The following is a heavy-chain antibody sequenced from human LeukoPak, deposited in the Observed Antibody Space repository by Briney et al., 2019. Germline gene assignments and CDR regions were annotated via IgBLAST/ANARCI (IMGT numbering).Heavy chain of an antibody. D-gene: IGHD2-8*01. V-gene: IGHV3-48*01. Sequence: GGSLRLSCAAFGFTFSSYSMNWVRQAPGKGLEWVSYISSSSSTIYYADSVKGRFTISRDNAKNSLYLQMNSLRAEDTAVYYCARVGYDFDYWGQGTLVTVSS. J-gene: IGHJ4*02. CDR3: ARVGYDFDY. CDR1: GFTFSSYS. CDR2: ISSSSSTI.